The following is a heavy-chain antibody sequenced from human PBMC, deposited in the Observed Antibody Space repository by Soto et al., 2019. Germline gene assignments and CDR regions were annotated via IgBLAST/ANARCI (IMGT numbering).Heavy chain of an antibody. D-gene: IGHD3-10*01. CDR2: INPNSGGT. J-gene: IGHJ3*02. CDR3: ARGSMVRGVPDAFDI. Sequence: ASVKVSCKASGYTFTGYYMHWVRQAPGQGLEWMGWINPNSGGTNYAQKFQGWVTMTRDTSISTAYMELSRLRSDDTAVYYCARGSMVRGVPDAFDIWGQGTMVTVSS. V-gene: IGHV1-2*04. CDR1: GYTFTGYY.